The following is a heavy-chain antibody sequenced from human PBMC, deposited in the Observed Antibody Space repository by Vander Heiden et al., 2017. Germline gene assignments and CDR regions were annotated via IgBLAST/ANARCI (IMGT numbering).Heavy chain of an antibody. CDR3: AHLGDYYDSSGWDY. V-gene: IGHV4-39*01. Sequence: QLLLQESGPGLVKPSETLSLTCTVSGGSISSSSYYWGWIRQPPGKGLEWMGSMYYSGRTYYNPALKSRVTISVDTSKNQFSLKLSSVTDADTAVYYCAHLGDYYDSSGWDYWGQGTLVTVSA. D-gene: IGHD3-22*01. J-gene: IGHJ4*02. CDR2: MYYSGRT. CDR1: GGSISSSSYY.